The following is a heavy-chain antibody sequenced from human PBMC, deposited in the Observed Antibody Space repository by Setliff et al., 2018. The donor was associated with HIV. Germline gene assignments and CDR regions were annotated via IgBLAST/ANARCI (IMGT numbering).Heavy chain of an antibody. CDR2: IYPGDSET. V-gene: IGHV5-51*01. Sequence: PGESLKISCTASGYNFNNYWIGWVRQMPGKGLEWIGVIYPGDSETGYGPSFQGQVSISADRSITTAYLQWRSLKASDTAMYYCTRRRRAPGSEDLEAYWGQGTLVTVS. CDR1: GYNFNNYW. CDR3: TRRRRAPGSEDLEAY. D-gene: IGHD1-26*01. J-gene: IGHJ4*02.